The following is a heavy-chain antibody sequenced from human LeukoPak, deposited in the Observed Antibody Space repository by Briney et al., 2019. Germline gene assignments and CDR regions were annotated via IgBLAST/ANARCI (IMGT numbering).Heavy chain of an antibody. CDR1: GGSISSYS. CDR2: IYTSGST. V-gene: IGHV4-4*07. CDR3: ARGGIVGATSSLHYMDV. D-gene: IGHD1-26*01. J-gene: IGHJ6*03. Sequence: SETLSLTCTVSGGSISSYSWTWIRQPAGKGLEWIGRIYTSGSTNYNPSLKSRVTISVDKSKNQFSLKLSSVTAADTAVYYCARGGIVGATSSLHYMDVWGKGTTVTVSS.